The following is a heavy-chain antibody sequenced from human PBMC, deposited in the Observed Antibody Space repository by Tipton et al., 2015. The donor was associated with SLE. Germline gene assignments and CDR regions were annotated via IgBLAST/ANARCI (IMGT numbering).Heavy chain of an antibody. CDR1: GGSISSYY. V-gene: IGHV4-59*01. D-gene: IGHD3-10*01. CDR3: ARDRAAPGRAFDI. J-gene: IGHJ3*02. CDR2: IYYSGST. Sequence: TLSLTCTVSGGSISSYYWSWIRQPPGTGLEWIGYIYYSGSTNPNPSLKSRVTISVDTSKNQFSLKLSSVTAAGTAVYYCARDRAAPGRAFDIGGQGTMVTVS.